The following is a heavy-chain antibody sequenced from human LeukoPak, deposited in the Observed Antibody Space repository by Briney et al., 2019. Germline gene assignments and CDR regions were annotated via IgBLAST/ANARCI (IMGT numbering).Heavy chain of an antibody. CDR3: ARGANH. D-gene: IGHD1-26*01. V-gene: IGHV4-34*01. J-gene: IGHJ5*02. Sequence: PSETLSLTCAVHGGSFSGYYWTWIRQPPGKGLEWIGEINHSGTTNYNPSLKSRVTISVDRSKNQFSLKLSSVTAADTAVYYCARGANHWGQGTLVTVSS. CDR1: GGSFSGYY. CDR2: INHSGTT.